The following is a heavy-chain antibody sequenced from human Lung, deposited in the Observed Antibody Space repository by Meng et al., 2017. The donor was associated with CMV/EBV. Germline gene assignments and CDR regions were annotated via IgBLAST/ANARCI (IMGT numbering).Heavy chain of an antibody. CDR3: ARGGYCSSTSCYAGRPFDY. Sequence: LXCAVYGGSFSGYYWSWIRQPPGKGLEWIGEINHSGSTNYNPSLKSRVTISVDTSKNQFSLKLSSVTAADTAVYYCARGGYCSSTSCYAGRPFDYWXQGTLVTVSS. J-gene: IGHJ4*02. CDR1: GGSFSGYY. D-gene: IGHD2-2*01. CDR2: INHSGST. V-gene: IGHV4-34*01.